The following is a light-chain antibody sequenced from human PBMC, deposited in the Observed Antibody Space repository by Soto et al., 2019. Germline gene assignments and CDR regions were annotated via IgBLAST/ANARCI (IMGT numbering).Light chain of an antibody. CDR2: GDN. Sequence: NFMLTQPHSVSESPGKTVTISCTGSRGSIASNYVQWYQQRPGSAPTTVIYGDNQRPSGVPDRFSGSIDSSSNSASLTISGLKTEDEADYYCQSYDSSTVIFGGGTKLTVL. V-gene: IGLV6-57*02. CDR3: QSYDSSTVI. J-gene: IGLJ2*01. CDR1: RGSIASNY.